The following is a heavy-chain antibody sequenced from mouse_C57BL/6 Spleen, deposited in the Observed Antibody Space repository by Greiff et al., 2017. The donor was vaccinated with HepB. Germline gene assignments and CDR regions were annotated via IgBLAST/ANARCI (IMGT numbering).Heavy chain of an antibody. CDR1: GFSLTSYG. V-gene: IGHV2-3*01. D-gene: IGHD1-1*01. J-gene: IGHJ1*03. CDR3: ATFITTVVATYWYFDV. Sequence: VQRVESGPGLVAPSQSLSITCTVSGFSLTSYGVSWVRQPPGKGLEWLGEKWGDGSTNYHSALISSMSISKDNSKSQVFLKLNSLQTDDTATYYCATFITTVVATYWYFDVWGTGTTVTVSS. CDR2: KWGDGST.